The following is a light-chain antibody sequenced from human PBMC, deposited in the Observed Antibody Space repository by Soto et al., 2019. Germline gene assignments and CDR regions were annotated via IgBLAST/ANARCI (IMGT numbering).Light chain of an antibody. CDR1: QGIGDT. V-gene: IGKV3-20*01. CDR3: QQYGSSPRT. CDR2: DTS. J-gene: IGKJ1*01. Sequence: VMTQSPATLSVSPGEGVTLSCRASQGIGDTLAWYQHKPGQTPRLLIYDTSTRATGVPARFSGSGSGTDFTLTISRLEPEDFAVYYCQQYGSSPRTFGQGTKVDIK.